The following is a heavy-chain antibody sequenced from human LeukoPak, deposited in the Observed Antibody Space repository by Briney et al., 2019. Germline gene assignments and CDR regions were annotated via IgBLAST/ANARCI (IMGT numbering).Heavy chain of an antibody. CDR1: GFTFSRYW. J-gene: IGHJ5*02. D-gene: IGHD2-15*01. Sequence: GGSLRLSCADSGFTFSRYWMHWVRQTPGKGLVWVSCISADGSVTRYADSVKGRFTISRDNTKSTLYLQMHSLRAEDTAVYYCATAGGDGSRMGFDPWGQGTLGTVSS. CDR3: ATAGGDGSRMGFDP. V-gene: IGHV3-74*01. CDR2: ISADGSVT.